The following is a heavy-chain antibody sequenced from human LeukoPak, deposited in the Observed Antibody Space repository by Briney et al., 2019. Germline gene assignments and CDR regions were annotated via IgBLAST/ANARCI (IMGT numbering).Heavy chain of an antibody. J-gene: IGHJ4*02. D-gene: IGHD3-16*01. CDR2: ISAYNGNT. V-gene: IGHV1-18*01. CDR3: ARGTYDYVWGSYGY. CDR1: GYTFTSYG. Sequence: ASVKVSCKASGYTFTSYGISWVRRAPGQGLEWMGWISAYNGNTNYARKLQGRVTMTTDTSTSTAYMELRSLRSDDTAVYYCARGTYDYVWGSYGYWGQGTLVTVSS.